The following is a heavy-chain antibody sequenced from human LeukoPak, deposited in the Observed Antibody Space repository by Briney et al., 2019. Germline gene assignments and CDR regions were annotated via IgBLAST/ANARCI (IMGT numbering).Heavy chain of an antibody. CDR2: IHNNGRS. J-gene: IGHJ5*02. CDR1: GASISGHY. V-gene: IGHV4-59*11. CDR3: ARHSNYASGIDWFDP. D-gene: IGHD3-10*01. Sequence: SEALSLTCTVSGASISGHYWSWIRQPPGKGPEWIAYIHNNGRSEYNPSLKSRVIISIDTSKNQFSLKLLSVTATDTAMYYCARHSNYASGIDWFDPWGQGTLVTVSS.